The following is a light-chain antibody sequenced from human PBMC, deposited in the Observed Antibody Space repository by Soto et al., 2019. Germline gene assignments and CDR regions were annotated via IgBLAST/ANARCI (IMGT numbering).Light chain of an antibody. Sequence: QSVLTQPASVSGSPGQSITISCTGTSSDVGGYNYVSWYQQHPGKAPKLMIYDVSNRPSGVSSRFSASKSGNTASLTISGLQAEDEADYYCCSFTSTSTPYVFGTGTKLT. V-gene: IGLV2-14*01. J-gene: IGLJ1*01. CDR2: DVS. CDR1: SSDVGGYNY. CDR3: CSFTSTSTPYV.